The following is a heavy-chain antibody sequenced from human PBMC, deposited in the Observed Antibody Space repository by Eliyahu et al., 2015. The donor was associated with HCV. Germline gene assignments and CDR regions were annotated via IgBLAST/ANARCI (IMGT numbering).Heavy chain of an antibody. V-gene: IGHV3-48*01. J-gene: IGHJ6*02. D-gene: IGHD3-10*01. Sequence: VQVVESGGAFVQPXGSLXLSCAASGFTFNDYTMNWVRQAPGRGLEWVAYITRSSDTIYYADSVKGRFTISRDNAKDSLYLRMNSLRVEDTAIYYCVRGGRAGYYYGLDVWGQGTTVTVSS. CDR2: ITRSSDTI. CDR1: GFTFNDYT. CDR3: VRGGRAGYYYGLDV.